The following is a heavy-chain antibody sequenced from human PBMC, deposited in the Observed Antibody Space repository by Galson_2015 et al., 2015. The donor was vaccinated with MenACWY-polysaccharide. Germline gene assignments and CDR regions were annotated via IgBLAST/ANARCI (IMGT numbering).Heavy chain of an antibody. V-gene: IGHV3-74*01. D-gene: IGHD5-12*01. CDR1: GFTFGTYW. CDR3: ARGYSAYD. J-gene: IGHJ4*02. CDR2: IKSDGSST. Sequence: SLRLSGEASGFTFGTYWMHWGRQAPGEGLVGVSRIKSDGSSTNYADSEKGRFGIPRDNSKNTLYLQMNSLRAEDTALYYCARGYSAYDWGPGTLVTVSS.